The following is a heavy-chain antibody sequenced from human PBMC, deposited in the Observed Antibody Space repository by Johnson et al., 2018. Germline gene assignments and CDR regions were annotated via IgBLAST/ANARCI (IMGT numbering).Heavy chain of an antibody. D-gene: IGHD2-2*01. V-gene: IGHV3-48*02. J-gene: IGHJ6*02. CDR3: ARARGYCSSTSCYYYGMDV. Sequence: VQLVQSGGGLVKXGGSLRLSCAASGFTFSSYSMNWVRQAPGKGLEWVSYISSSGSTIYYADAVTGRFTISRDNAKNTRYLEMNSLGDEDTAVYYCARARGYCSSTSCYYYGMDVWGQGTTVTVSS. CDR1: GFTFSSYS. CDR2: ISSSGSTI.